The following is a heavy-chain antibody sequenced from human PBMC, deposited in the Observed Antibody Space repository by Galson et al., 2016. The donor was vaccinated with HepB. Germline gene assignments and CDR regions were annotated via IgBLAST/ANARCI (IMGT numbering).Heavy chain of an antibody. J-gene: IGHJ4*02. V-gene: IGHV1-24*01. CDR1: GYTLTQLS. CDR3: AAGSAYYSDSSGYFDY. D-gene: IGHD3-22*01. CDR2: FDPEDDET. Sequence: SVKVSCKVSGYTLTQLSMHWVRQAPGKGLEWMGGFDPEDDETLYAQKFQDRVTMTEDTSTDTAYMELSSLGSEDTAVYYCAAGSAYYSDSSGYFDYWGQGTLVTVSS.